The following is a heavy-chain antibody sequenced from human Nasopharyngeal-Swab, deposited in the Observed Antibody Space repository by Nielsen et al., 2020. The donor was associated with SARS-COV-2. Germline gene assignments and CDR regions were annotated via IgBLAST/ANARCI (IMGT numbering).Heavy chain of an antibody. D-gene: IGHD4-17*01. Sequence: ASVKVSCKASGYTFTTHAMNWVRQAPGQGLEWMGWISTNTGSPRYAQGFTGRFVFSLGTSVSTAYLQIRSLKPEDTAVYFCARPSPYGDYPFDYWGQGTLVTVSS. CDR1: GYTFTTHA. J-gene: IGHJ4*02. V-gene: IGHV7-4-1*01. CDR3: ARPSPYGDYPFDY. CDR2: ISTNTGSP.